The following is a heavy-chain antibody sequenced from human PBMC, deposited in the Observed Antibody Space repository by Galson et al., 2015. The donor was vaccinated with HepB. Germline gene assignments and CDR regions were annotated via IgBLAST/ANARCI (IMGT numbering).Heavy chain of an antibody. CDR2: TYNGGTT. D-gene: IGHD6-19*01. CDR3: ARAHTNGWLAIEH. Sequence: SLRLSCAVSEFTAGSSYMTWVRQAPGKGLESVSVTYNGGTTKYADSVKGRFTISRHSSSNSVYLQMNSLRAEDTAVYYCARAHTNGWLAIEHWGQGTLVTVSS. CDR1: EFTAGSSY. J-gene: IGHJ1*01. V-gene: IGHV3-53*04.